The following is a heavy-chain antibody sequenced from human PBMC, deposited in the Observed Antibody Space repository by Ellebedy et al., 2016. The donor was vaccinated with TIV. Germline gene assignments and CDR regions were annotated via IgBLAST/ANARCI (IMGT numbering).Heavy chain of an antibody. J-gene: IGHJ4*02. CDR1: GFTFSSYA. CDR2: ISGSGGST. Sequence: GESLKISXAASGFTFSSYAMSWVRQAPGKGLEWVSAISGSGGSTYYADSVKGRFTISRDNSKNTLYLQMNSLRAEDTAVYYCLRGDPPYFDYWGQGTLVTVSS. D-gene: IGHD3-10*01. V-gene: IGHV3-23*01. CDR3: LRGDPPYFDY.